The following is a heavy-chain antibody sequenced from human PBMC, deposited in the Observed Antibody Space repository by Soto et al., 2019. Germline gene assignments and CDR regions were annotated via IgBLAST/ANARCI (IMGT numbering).Heavy chain of an antibody. CDR3: GRHLKSSSGVFDY. D-gene: IGHD3-22*01. Sequence: PGESLKISCKGSGYSFTSYWIGWVRQMPGKGLEWMGIIYPGDSDTRYSPSFQGQVTISADKSISTAYLQWSSLKASDTAIYFCGRHLKSSSGVFDYWGQGTLVTVSS. J-gene: IGHJ4*02. CDR2: IYPGDSDT. V-gene: IGHV5-51*01. CDR1: GYSFTSYW.